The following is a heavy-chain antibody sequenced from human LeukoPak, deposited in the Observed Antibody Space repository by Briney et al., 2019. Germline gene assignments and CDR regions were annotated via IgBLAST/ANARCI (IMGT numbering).Heavy chain of an antibody. D-gene: IGHD5-12*01. CDR1: GFTFSDYY. J-gene: IGHJ4*02. V-gene: IGHV3-11*03. CDR3: ARRYTGYGILDY. Sequence: GGSLRLSCAASGFTFSDYYMSWIRQGPGKGLEWVSYISDSSSYTDYADSVKGRFTISRDNSKNSLYLQMNSLRAEDTAVYYCARRYTGYGILDYWGQGTLVTVSS. CDR2: ISDSSSYT.